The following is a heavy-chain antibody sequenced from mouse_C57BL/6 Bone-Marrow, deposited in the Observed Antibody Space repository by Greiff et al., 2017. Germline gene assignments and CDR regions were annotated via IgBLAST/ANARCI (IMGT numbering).Heavy chain of an antibody. Sequence: QVQLQQSGPELVKPGASVKISCKASGYAFSSSWMNWVKQRPGKGLEWIGRIYPGDGDTNYNGKFKGKATLTANKSSSTAYMQLSSLTSEDSAVYYCARDPIYYYGSSYDYWGQGTTLTVSS. D-gene: IGHD1-1*01. J-gene: IGHJ2*01. CDR1: GYAFSSSW. CDR2: IYPGDGDT. V-gene: IGHV1-82*01. CDR3: ARDPIYYYGSSYDY.